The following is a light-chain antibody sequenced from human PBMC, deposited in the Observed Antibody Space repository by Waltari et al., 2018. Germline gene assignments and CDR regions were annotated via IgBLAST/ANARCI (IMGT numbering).Light chain of an antibody. Sequence: DIQMTPSPSTLSASVGDRVTISCRASQSISSWLAWYQQKPGKAPKLLIYKASTLESGVPSRFRGSGSGTEFTLTISSLQPDDFATYYCQHYNTYSRSITFGQGTRLEIQ. CDR3: QHYNTYSRSIT. CDR2: KAS. CDR1: QSISSW. V-gene: IGKV1-5*03. J-gene: IGKJ5*01.